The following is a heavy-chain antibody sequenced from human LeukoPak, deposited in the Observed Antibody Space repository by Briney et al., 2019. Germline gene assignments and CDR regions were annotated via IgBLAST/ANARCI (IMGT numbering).Heavy chain of an antibody. CDR3: ARPNYYDSSGYYSVAEYFQH. J-gene: IGHJ1*01. CDR2: IYYSGST. V-gene: IGHV4-34*01. Sequence: SETLSLTCAVYGGSFSGYYWSWIRQPPGKGLEWIGSIYYSGSTYYNPSLKSRVTISVDTSKNQFSLKLSSVTAADTAVYYCARPNYYDSSGYYSVAEYFQHWGQGTLVTVSS. D-gene: IGHD3-22*01. CDR1: GGSFSGYY.